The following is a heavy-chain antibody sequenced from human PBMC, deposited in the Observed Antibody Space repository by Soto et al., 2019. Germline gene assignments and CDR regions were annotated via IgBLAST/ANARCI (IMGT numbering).Heavy chain of an antibody. D-gene: IGHD6-25*01. CDR1: GYSLSNYG. V-gene: IGHV1-18*01. CDR2: ISAYTGDT. Sequence: ASVKVSCKASGYSLSNYGFSWVRQAPGQGLEWMGWISAYTGDTNYAQKLQGRVTMTIDKSTTTAYMELRSLESDDTAVYYCAGPSRDGYINSFDYWGQGTLVTVSS. CDR3: AGPSRDGYINSFDY. J-gene: IGHJ4*02.